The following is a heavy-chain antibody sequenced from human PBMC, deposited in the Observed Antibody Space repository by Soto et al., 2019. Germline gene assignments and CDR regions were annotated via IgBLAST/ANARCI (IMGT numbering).Heavy chain of an antibody. V-gene: IGHV4-31*03. CDR1: GGSISSGGYY. CDR2: IYYSGST. Sequence: PSETLSLICTVSGGSISSGGYYWSWIRQHPGKGLEWIGYIYYSGSTYYNPSLKSRVTISVDTSKNQFSLKLSSVTAADTAVYYCARDHERRYDILTGYYKAHAFDIWGQGTMVTVSS. J-gene: IGHJ3*02. D-gene: IGHD3-9*01. CDR3: ARDHERRYDILTGYYKAHAFDI.